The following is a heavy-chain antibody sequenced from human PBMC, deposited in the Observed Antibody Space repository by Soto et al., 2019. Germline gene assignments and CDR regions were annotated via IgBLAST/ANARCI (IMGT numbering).Heavy chain of an antibody. V-gene: IGHV3-33*08. J-gene: IGHJ4*02. CDR1: GFTFSSYG. Sequence: PGGSLRLSCAASGFTFSSYGMHWVRQAPGKGLEWVAVIWYDGSNKYYADSVKGRFTISRDNSKNTLYLQMNSLRAEDTAVYYCASSPGSSGYDPAWYWGQGTLVTVS. CDR2: IWYDGSNK. D-gene: IGHD5-12*01. CDR3: ASSPGSSGYDPAWY.